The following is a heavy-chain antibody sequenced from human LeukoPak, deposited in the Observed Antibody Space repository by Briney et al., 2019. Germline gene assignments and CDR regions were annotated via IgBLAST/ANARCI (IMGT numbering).Heavy chain of an antibody. CDR2: IKEDGSDK. J-gene: IGHJ4*02. D-gene: IGHD6-19*01. V-gene: IGHV3-7*01. CDR3: AREKSRGWSPIDY. CDR1: GFSSSDHW. Sequence: GGSLRLSCAASGFSSSDHWMTWVRQAPVKGLEWVANIKEDGSDKYYMDSVKGRFTISRDNAKNSLYLQMNSLTAEDTAVYYCAREKSRGWSPIDYWGQGALVTVSS.